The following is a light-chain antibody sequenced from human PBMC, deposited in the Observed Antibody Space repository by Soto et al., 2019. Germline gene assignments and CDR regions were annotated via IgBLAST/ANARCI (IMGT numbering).Light chain of an antibody. Sequence: IVMTQSPATLSVSPGERANLSGRASQSVSSSYLAWSQQKPGQAPRLLIYGASSRATGIPDRFRGSGSGTDFTLTITRLEPEDCVVYYCQQYDHEPLTFGGGTKWIS. CDR1: QSVSSSY. V-gene: IGKV3-20*01. J-gene: IGKJ4*01. CDR3: QQYDHEPLT. CDR2: GAS.